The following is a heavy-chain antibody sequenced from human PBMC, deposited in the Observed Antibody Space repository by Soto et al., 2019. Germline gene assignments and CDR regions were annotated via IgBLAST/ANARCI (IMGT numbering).Heavy chain of an antibody. CDR2: IIPIFGTA. J-gene: IGHJ6*02. CDR1: GGTFSSYA. Sequence: ASVKVSCKASGGTFSSYAISWVRQAPGQGLEWMGGIIPIFGTANYAQKFQGRVTITADESTGTAYMELSSLRSEDTAVYYCARASIAARPVYYYGMDVWGQGTTVTVSS. V-gene: IGHV1-69*13. D-gene: IGHD6-6*01. CDR3: ARASIAARPVYYYGMDV.